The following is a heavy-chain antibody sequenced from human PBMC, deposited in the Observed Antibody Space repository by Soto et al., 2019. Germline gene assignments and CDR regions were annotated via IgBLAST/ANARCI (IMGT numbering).Heavy chain of an antibody. J-gene: IGHJ6*03. Sequence: GGSLRLSCAASGFTVSSYYMSWVRQAPGKGLDWVSVIYTGGSTNYADSVKGRFIISRDNSKNMLYLQMNSLRAEDTAVYYCARGYMDVWGQGTTVTVSS. CDR3: ARGYMDV. V-gene: IGHV3-53*01. CDR1: GFTVSSYY. CDR2: IYTGGST.